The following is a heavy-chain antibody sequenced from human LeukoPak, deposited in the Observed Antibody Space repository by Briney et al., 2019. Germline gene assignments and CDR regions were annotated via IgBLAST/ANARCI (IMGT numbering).Heavy chain of an antibody. V-gene: IGHV4-39*01. CDR2: IYYSGST. J-gene: IGHJ4*02. CDR3: ARRKAAAGGYFDY. CDR1: GYSISSSSYY. D-gene: IGHD6-13*01. Sequence: SETLSLTCTVSGYSISSSSYYWGWIRQPPGKGLEWIGSIYYSGSTYYNPSLKSRVTISVDTSKNQFSLKLSSVTAADTAVYYCARRKAAAGGYFDYWGXGTLVTVSS.